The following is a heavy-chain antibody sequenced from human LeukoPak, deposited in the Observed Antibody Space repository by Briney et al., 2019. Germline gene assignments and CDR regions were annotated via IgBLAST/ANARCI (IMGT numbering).Heavy chain of an antibody. CDR1: GYTFTSYG. Sequence: ASVKVSCKASGYTFTSYGISWVRQAPGQGLEWMGWISAYNGNTNYAQKLQGRVTMTTDTSTSTAYMELRSLRSDDTAVYYCARDIVVVPAAMMSWFDPWGQETLVTVSS. D-gene: IGHD2-2*01. J-gene: IGHJ5*02. CDR3: ARDIVVVPAAMMSWFDP. CDR2: ISAYNGNT. V-gene: IGHV1-18*01.